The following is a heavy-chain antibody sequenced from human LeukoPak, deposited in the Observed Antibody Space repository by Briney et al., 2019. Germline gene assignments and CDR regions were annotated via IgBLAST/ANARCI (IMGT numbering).Heavy chain of an antibody. V-gene: IGHV4-61*01. CDR3: ARVNTAMAYRSFDY. D-gene: IGHD5-18*01. CDR1: GGSVSSGSYY. CDR2: IYYSGST. J-gene: IGHJ4*02. Sequence: SETLSLTCTVSGGSVSSGSYYWSWIRQPPGKGLEWIGYIYYSGSTYYNPSLKSRVTISVDTSKNQFSLKLSFVTAADTAVYYCARVNTAMAYRSFDYWGQGTLVTVSS.